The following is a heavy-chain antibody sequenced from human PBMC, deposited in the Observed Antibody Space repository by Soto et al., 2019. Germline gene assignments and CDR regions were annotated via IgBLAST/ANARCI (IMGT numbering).Heavy chain of an antibody. CDR2: IIPMFSTP. CDR1: GGTFSSNA. D-gene: IGHD6-13*01. J-gene: IGHJ4*02. Sequence: QVQLVQSGAEVKKPGSSVKVSCKASGGTFSSNAVSWVRQVPGQGLEWMGEIIPMFSTPTYAPKFQGKVTITADESTHTAYMELNRQSADDAAVYYCARNRGGGATAGGADYWGQGTLVTVSS. CDR3: ARNRGGGATAGGADY. V-gene: IGHV1-69*01.